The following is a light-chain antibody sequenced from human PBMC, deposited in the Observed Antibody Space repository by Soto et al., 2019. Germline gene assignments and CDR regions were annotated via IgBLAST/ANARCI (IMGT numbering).Light chain of an antibody. J-gene: IGKJ1*01. CDR1: QTVSRY. V-gene: IGKV1-39*01. CDR3: QQTYSNLWT. CDR2: AAS. Sequence: DITLTQSPSSLSASVGDTVTIPCRASQTVSRYLNWYQQKSGTAPKLLIYAASTLHTGVPSRFSGRGSGTDFTLTINNLQREDFADYFCQQTYSNLWTFGQGTKVDIK.